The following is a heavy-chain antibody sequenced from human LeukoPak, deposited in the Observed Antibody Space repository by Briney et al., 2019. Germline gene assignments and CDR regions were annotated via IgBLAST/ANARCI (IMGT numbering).Heavy chain of an antibody. CDR2: IKPDGSSM. V-gene: IGHV3-74*01. D-gene: IGHD5-12*01. Sequence: GGSLRLSCAASGFTFSSYWMNWVRQAPGKGLVWVSRIKPDGSSMSYADSVQGRFTISRDNAKNTLYLQMNSLRAEDTAVYYCATLYGGFTDYWGQGTLVTVSS. CDR3: ATLYGGFTDY. J-gene: IGHJ4*02. CDR1: GFTFSSYW.